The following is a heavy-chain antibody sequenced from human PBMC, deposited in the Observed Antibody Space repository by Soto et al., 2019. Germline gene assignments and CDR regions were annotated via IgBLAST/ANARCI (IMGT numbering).Heavy chain of an antibody. Sequence: PSETLSLTCTVSGGSISNGDFYWSWIRQPPGKGLEWIGYIYHTGSTYGNPSLKGRLTMSVDTSRNQFSLKLNSVTAADTAVYYCASLRAVAGIVGEYWGQGMLVTVSS. CDR2: IYHTGST. D-gene: IGHD6-19*01. V-gene: IGHV4-30-4*01. CDR3: ASLRAVAGIVGEY. J-gene: IGHJ4*02. CDR1: GGSISNGDFY.